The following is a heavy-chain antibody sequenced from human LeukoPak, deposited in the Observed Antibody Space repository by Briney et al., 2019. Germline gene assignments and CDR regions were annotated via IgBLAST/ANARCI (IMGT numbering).Heavy chain of an antibody. D-gene: IGHD2-15*01. CDR1: GYTFTGYY. V-gene: IGHV1-2*02. CDR3: ARGLYCSGGSCYSFLMHP. J-gene: IGHJ5*02. CDR2: INPNSGGT. Sequence: GASVKVSCKASGYTFTGYYMHWVRQAPGQGLEWMGWINPNSGGTNYAQKFQGRVTMTRDTSISTAYMELSRLRSDDTAVYYCARGLYCSGGSCYSFLMHPWGQGTLVTVSS.